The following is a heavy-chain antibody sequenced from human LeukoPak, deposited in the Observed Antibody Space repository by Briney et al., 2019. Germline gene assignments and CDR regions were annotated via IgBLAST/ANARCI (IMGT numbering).Heavy chain of an antibody. D-gene: IGHD4-23*01. Sequence: SETLSLTCTVSGGSISSGGYYWSWIRQPPGKGLEWIGYIYHSGSTYYNPSLKSRVTISVDRSKNQFSLKLSSVTAVDTAVYYCARTMTTVVTIDYWGQGTLVTVSS. CDR1: GGSISSGGYY. V-gene: IGHV4-30-2*01. J-gene: IGHJ4*02. CDR3: ARTMTTVVTIDY. CDR2: IYHSGST.